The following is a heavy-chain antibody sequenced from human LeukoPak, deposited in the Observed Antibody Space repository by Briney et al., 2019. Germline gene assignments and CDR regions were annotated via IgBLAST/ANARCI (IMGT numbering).Heavy chain of an antibody. CDR2: ISTNGGST. J-gene: IGHJ4*02. CDR1: GFTFSEYS. D-gene: IGHD3-10*01. V-gene: IGHV3-64*01. CDR3: ARGFRYYGSGIDY. Sequence: PGGSVRLSCAASGFTFSEYSMHWVRQAPGKGLEYVSAISTNGGSTYYANSVKGRFTISRDDPKNTLDLQMGSLRPADMAVYYCARGFRYYGSGIDYWGQGTLVTVSS.